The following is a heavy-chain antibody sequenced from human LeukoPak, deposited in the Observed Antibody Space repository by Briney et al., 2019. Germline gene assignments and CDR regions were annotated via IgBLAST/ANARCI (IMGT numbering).Heavy chain of an antibody. V-gene: IGHV3-73*01. CDR3: TRQIGGYFDSSGYYYYYYMDV. Sequence: GGSLRLSCAASGFTFSGSAIHWVRQASGKGLEWVGRIRSKVNSYATAYAASVKGRFTISRDDSKNTAYLQMNSLKTEETAVYYCTRQIGGYFDSSGYYYYYYMDVWGKGTTVTVSS. D-gene: IGHD3-22*01. CDR1: GFTFSGSA. J-gene: IGHJ6*03. CDR2: IRSKVNSYAT.